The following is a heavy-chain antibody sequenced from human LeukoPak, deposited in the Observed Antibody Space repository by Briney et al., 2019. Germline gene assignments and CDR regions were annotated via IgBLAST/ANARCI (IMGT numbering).Heavy chain of an antibody. CDR2: INPNSGNT. CDR3: ARVYGIFHNWFDP. D-gene: IGHD3-10*01. CDR1: GYTFTGYY. J-gene: IGHJ5*02. Sequence: ASVKVSCKASGYTFTGYYMHWVRQAPGQGLEWMGWINPNSGNTNYAQKLQGRVTMTTDTSTSTAYMELRSLRSDDTAVYYCARVYGIFHNWFDPWGQGTLVTVSS. V-gene: IGHV1-18*04.